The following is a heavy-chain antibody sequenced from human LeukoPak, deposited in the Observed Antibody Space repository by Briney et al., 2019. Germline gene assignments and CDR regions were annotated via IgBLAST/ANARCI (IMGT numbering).Heavy chain of an antibody. J-gene: IGHJ4*02. V-gene: IGHV4-59*08. CDR1: GGSISGYY. CDR2: IHYNGRT. CDR3: ARYSVADNKHFDV. Sequence: SETLSLTCSVSGGSISGYYWSWIRQPPGKGLVWIGWIHYNGRTNYNPSLKSRLTISVDTSRNKFSLNLGSATAADTALYYCARYSVADNKHFDVWGQGVLVTVSS. D-gene: IGHD6-19*01.